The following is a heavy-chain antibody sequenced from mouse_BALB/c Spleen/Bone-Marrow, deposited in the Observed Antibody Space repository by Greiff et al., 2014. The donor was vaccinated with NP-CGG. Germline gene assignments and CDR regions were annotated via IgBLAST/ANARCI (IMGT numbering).Heavy chain of an antibody. J-gene: IGHJ2*01. CDR3: ARGGRLTGYYFDY. CDR1: GYAFSSYW. V-gene: IGHV1-80*01. Sequence: QVQLQQSGAELVRPGSSVKISCKASGYAFSSYWMNWVKQRPGQGLEWIGQIYPGDGDTNYNGNFKDKATLTTDKSSTTAYMQLGSLTSEDSAVYFCARGGRLTGYYFDYWGQSTTLTVSS. CDR2: IYPGDGDT. D-gene: IGHD4-1*01.